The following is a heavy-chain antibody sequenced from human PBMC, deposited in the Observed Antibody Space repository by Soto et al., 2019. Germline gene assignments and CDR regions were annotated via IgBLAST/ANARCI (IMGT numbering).Heavy chain of an antibody. D-gene: IGHD2-21*01. V-gene: IGHV3-23*01. Sequence: EVQLLESGGGLVQPGGSLRLSCAASGFSFSTNSMSWVRQAPGKGLEWVSTITGGGHSTYYADSVKGRLTISRDNSKNTLHRGMDSLSAEETAIYYCARDYCGRSTGWIFDYWGQGNLGTVSS. J-gene: IGHJ4*02. CDR1: GFSFSTNS. CDR3: ARDYCGRSTGWIFDY. CDR2: ITGGGHST.